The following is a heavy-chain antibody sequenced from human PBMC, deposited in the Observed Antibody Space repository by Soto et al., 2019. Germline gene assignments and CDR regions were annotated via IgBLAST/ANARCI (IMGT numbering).Heavy chain of an antibody. Sequence: SGTLSVGCVLSVGFISINTYYWDWIRQPPGKGLDWIGSIYHRGSTYYDPSLKSRVATSVDPSTNQFSLTLTSVTAADTAVYYRARRSPLAYGNPFDHWGQGTVVTVSS. CDR1: VGFISINTYY. CDR3: ARRSPLAYGNPFDH. D-gene: IGHD3-10*01. CDR2: IYHRGST. V-gene: IGHV4-39*01. J-gene: IGHJ5*02.